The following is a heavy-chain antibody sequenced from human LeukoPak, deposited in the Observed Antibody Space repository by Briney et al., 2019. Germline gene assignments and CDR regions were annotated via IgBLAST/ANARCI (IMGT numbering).Heavy chain of an antibody. CDR3: ARHDRIGYGSGYYSDI. J-gene: IGHJ3*02. Sequence: GESLKISCKGSGYSFTSYWIGWVRQMPGKGLEWMGIIYPGDSDTRYSPSFQGQVTISADKSISTAYLQWSSLTASDTAMYYCARHDRIGYGSGYYSDIWGQGTMVTVSS. D-gene: IGHD3-22*01. CDR1: GYSFTSYW. V-gene: IGHV5-51*01. CDR2: IYPGDSDT.